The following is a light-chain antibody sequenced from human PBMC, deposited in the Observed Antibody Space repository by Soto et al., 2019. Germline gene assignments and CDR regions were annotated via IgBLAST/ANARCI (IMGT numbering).Light chain of an antibody. CDR2: EVS. CDR1: SSDVGSYNL. J-gene: IGLJ1*01. V-gene: IGLV2-23*02. CDR3: CSYAGSSTLKV. Sequence: QSVLTQPASVSGSPGQSITISCTGTSSDVGSYNLVPWYQQYPGKAPKLMIYEVSKRPSGVSNRFSGSKSGNTASLTISGLQAEDEADYYCCSYAGSSTLKVFGTGTKVTVL.